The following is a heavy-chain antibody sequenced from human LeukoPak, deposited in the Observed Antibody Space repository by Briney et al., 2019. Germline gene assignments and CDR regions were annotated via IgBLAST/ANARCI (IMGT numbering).Heavy chain of an antibody. CDR3: ATTPEGHDYGDH. CDR2: IIPILGIA. D-gene: IGHD4-23*01. V-gene: IGHV1-69*04. CDR1: GGTFSSYA. J-gene: IGHJ4*02. Sequence: GASVKVSCKASGGTFSSYAISWVRQAPGQGPEWMGRIIPILGIANYAQKFQGRVTITADKSTSTAYMELSSLRSEDTAVYYCATTPEGHDYGDHWGQGTLVTVSS.